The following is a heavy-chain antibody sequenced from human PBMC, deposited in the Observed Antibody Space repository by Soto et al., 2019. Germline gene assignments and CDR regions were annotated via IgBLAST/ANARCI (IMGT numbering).Heavy chain of an antibody. CDR1: GGSFSGYY. D-gene: IGHD2-2*01. CDR3: ARERVVPSGPLYYFDY. CDR2: INPNGLT. J-gene: IGHJ4*02. V-gene: IGHV4-34*01. Sequence: QVQLQQWGAGLLKPSETLSLNCAVYGGSFSGYYWTWIRQPPGKGLEWIGEINPNGLTNYNPSLKSRVTISVDKSNNQFSLKLTSVTAADTAVYYCARERVVPSGPLYYFDYWGQGTLVTVSS.